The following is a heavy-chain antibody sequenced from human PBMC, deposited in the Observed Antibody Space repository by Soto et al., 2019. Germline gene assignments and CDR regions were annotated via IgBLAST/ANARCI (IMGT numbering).Heavy chain of an antibody. CDR1: GVSIHNSHSF. Sequence: SETLSLTCTVSGVSIHNSHSFWAWIRQPPGKGLQFIASVYHNGGAHYNSSLKSRVTISVDTANNQVSLRMRTLTAADTAFYYCGRVVEGATRHTDPDSWGQGILVTVSS. CDR2: VYHNGGA. V-gene: IGHV4-39*01. J-gene: IGHJ5*01. CDR3: GRVVEGATRHTDPDS. D-gene: IGHD2-21*01.